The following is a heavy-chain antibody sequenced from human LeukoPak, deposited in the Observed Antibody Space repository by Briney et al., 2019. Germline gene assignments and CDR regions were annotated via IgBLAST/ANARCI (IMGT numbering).Heavy chain of an antibody. Sequence: ASVKVSCKASGYTFTSYDINWVRQAPGQGLEWMGWISAYNDNTNYAQNLQGRVTMTTDTSATTAYMELRSLRSDDTAVYYCARARAYYYESSGYYPIDYWGQGTLVTVSS. CDR1: GYTFTSYD. CDR2: ISAYNDNT. CDR3: ARARAYYYESSGYYPIDY. V-gene: IGHV1-18*01. J-gene: IGHJ4*02. D-gene: IGHD3-22*01.